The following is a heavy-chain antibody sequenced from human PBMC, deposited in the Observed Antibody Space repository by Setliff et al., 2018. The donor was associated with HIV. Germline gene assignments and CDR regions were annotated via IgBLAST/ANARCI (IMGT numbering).Heavy chain of an antibody. J-gene: IGHJ6*02. Sequence: SETLSLTCTVSGGSISSGGYYWSWIRQHPGKGLEWIGYIYYSGSTYYNPSLKSRVTISLATSKNQFSLHLNSVTAADTAVYYCVRERRRSPLSYGLDVWAKGPRSPSP. CDR3: VRERRRSPLSYGLDV. V-gene: IGHV4-31*03. CDR2: IYYSGST. CDR1: GGSISSGGYY.